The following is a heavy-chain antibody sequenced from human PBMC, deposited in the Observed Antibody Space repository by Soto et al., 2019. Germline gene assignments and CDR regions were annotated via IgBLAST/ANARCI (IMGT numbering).Heavy chain of an antibody. J-gene: IGHJ4*02. CDR3: ASNSKLLRFLEWFHLDY. CDR1: GGSFSGYY. Sequence: ETLSLTCAVYGGSFSGYYWSWIRQPPGKGLEWIGEINHSGSTNYNPSLKSRVTISVGTSKNQFSLKLSSVTAADTAVYYCASNSKLLRFLEWFHLDYWGQGTLVTVSS. D-gene: IGHD3-3*01. V-gene: IGHV4-34*01. CDR2: INHSGST.